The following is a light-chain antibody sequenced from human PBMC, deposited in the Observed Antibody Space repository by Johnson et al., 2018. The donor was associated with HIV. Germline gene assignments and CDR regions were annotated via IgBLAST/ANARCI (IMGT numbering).Light chain of an antibody. V-gene: IGLV1-51*02. CDR2: ENN. CDR1: SSNIGNNY. CDR3: GTWDSSLSAHYI. Sequence: QSVLTQPSSVSAAPGQKVTISCSGSSSNIGNNYVSWYQQLPGTAPKLLIYENNKRPSGIPDRFSGSKSGTSATLGITGLQTGDEADYYCGTWDSSLSAHYIFGTGTKVTVL. J-gene: IGLJ1*01.